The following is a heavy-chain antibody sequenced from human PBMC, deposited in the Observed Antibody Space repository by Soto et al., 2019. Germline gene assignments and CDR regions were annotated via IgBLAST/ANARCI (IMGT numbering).Heavy chain of an antibody. V-gene: IGHV5-51*01. CDR2: IYPGDSDT. D-gene: IGHD3-22*01. CDR1: GYSFTSYW. Sequence: PGESLKISCKGSGYSFTSYWIGWVRQMPGKGLEWMGIIYPGDSDTRYSPSFQGQVTISADKSISTAYLQWSSLKASDTAMYYCARQDDSSGYYSGYFDYWGQGTLVTVSS. J-gene: IGHJ4*02. CDR3: ARQDDSSGYYSGYFDY.